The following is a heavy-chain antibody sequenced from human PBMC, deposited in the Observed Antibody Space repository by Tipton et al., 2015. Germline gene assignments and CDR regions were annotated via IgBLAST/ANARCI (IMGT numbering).Heavy chain of an antibody. V-gene: IGHV3-33*01. J-gene: IGHJ4*02. CDR2: IWYDGTNK. Sequence: SLRLSCAASGFTFNKFGMHWVRQAPGKGLEWVAVIWYDGTNKYYADSVKGRFTISRDNSKNTLYPQMNSLRAEDTAVYYCARDQSLSNYHFDFWGQGTQVTVSS. CDR3: ARDQSLSNYHFDF. D-gene: IGHD5-24*01. CDR1: GFTFNKFG.